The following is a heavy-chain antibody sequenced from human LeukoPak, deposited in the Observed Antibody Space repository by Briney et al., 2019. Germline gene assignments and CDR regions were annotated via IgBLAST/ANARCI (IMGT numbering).Heavy chain of an antibody. CDR1: GFTFSSYG. Sequence: GGSLRLSCAASGFTFSSYGMHWVRQAPGKGLEWVAFIRYDGSNKYYADSVKGRFTISRDNSKNTLYLQMNSLRAEDTAVYYCASRGSDSSGYYYDFDYWGQGTLVTVSS. CDR2: IRYDGSNK. J-gene: IGHJ4*02. V-gene: IGHV3-30*02. D-gene: IGHD3-22*01. CDR3: ASRGSDSSGYYYDFDY.